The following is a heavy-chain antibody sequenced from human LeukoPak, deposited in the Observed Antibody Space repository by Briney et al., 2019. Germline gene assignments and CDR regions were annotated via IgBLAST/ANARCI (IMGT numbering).Heavy chain of an antibody. CDR3: ARDGRD. Sequence: PGGSLRLSCTASGFTFGDSAMSWVRQAPGKGLEWVANIKQDGSEKYYVDSVKGRFTISRDNAKNSLYLQMNSLRAEDTAVYYCARDGRDWGQGTLVTVSS. CDR2: IKQDGSEK. D-gene: IGHD1-26*01. J-gene: IGHJ4*02. CDR1: GFTFGDSA. V-gene: IGHV3-7*01.